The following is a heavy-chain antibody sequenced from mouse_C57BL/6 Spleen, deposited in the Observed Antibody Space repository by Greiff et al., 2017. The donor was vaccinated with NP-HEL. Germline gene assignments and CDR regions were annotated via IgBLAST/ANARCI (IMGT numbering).Heavy chain of an antibody. D-gene: IGHD1-1*01. J-gene: IGHJ4*01. V-gene: IGHV1-26*01. CDR3: ARNYEDYDAMDY. CDR2: INPNNGGT. CDR1: GYTFTDYY. Sequence: EVQLQQSGPELVKPGASVKISCKASGYTFTDYYMNWVKQSHGKSLEWIGDINPNNGGTSYNQKFKGKATLTVDKSSSTAYMELRSLTSEDSAVYYCARNYEDYDAMDYWGQGTSVTVSS.